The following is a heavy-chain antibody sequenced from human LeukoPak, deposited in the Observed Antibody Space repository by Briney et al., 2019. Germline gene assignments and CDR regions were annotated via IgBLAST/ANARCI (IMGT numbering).Heavy chain of an antibody. CDR1: AGSIGNHY. Sequence: SETLSLTCTVAAGSIGNHYWSWMRQSPGKGLEWIAYIFYTGSYNYIPSLKSRVYISVDTSKNQFSLNLTSVTAADTAVYYCARGRSSLDLWGQGTLVTVSS. CDR2: IFYTGSY. V-gene: IGHV4-59*11. J-gene: IGHJ5*02. D-gene: IGHD6-19*01. CDR3: ARGRSSLDL.